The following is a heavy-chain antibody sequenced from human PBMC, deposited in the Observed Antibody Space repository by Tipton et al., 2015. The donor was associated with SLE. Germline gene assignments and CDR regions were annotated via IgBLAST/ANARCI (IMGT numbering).Heavy chain of an antibody. J-gene: IGHJ4*02. CDR3: AKDHITLPGRGIDY. CDR1: GFTFSNYA. CDR2: ISGSGASI. D-gene: IGHD3-9*01. V-gene: IGHV3-23*01. Sequence: SLRLSCVASGFTFSNYAFHWVRQAPGKGLEWVSSISGSGASIHYADSVKGRFTISRDNSKSTLDLQMDSLRGEDTAVYYCAKDHITLPGRGIDYWGQGTLVTVSS.